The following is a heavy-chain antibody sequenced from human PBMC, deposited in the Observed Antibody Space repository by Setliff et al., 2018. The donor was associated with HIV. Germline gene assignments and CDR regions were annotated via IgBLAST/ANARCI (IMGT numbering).Heavy chain of an antibody. Sequence: ASVKVSCKASGYMFSGFHMHWVRQAAGQGLEWMGWINTNTGNPTYAQGFTGRFVFSLDTSVSTAYLQISSLKAEDTAVYYCAKAGLSGIAVAGFDYWGQGTLVTVSS. D-gene: IGHD6-19*01. V-gene: IGHV7-4-1*02. CDR3: AKAGLSGIAVAGFDY. CDR1: GYMFSGFH. CDR2: INTNTGNP. J-gene: IGHJ4*02.